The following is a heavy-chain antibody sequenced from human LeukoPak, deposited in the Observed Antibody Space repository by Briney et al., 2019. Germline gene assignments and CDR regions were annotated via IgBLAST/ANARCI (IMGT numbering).Heavy chain of an antibody. J-gene: IGHJ6*03. Sequence: GGSLRLSCAASGFTFSSYGMTWVRQAPGKGLEWVSAISGSGGSTHYADSVKGRFTISRDNSKNTLYLQMNSLRAEDTAVYYCAKEAHYYDKGYYYYYMDVWGKGTTVTISS. D-gene: IGHD3-22*01. CDR2: ISGSGGST. V-gene: IGHV3-23*01. CDR1: GFTFSSYG. CDR3: AKEAHYYDKGYYYYYMDV.